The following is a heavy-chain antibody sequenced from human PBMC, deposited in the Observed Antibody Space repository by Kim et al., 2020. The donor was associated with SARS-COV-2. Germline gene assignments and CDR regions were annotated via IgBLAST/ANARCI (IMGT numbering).Heavy chain of an antibody. CDR3: ARGREQQVVTGWFDP. Sequence: GGSLRLSCAASGFTFSTYGMHWVRQAPGKGLEWVSFIWYDGSNEYYSDSVRGRFTISRDNSNNTLYLQMNSLRSEDTAMYYCARGREQQVVTGWFDPWGQGALVTVSS. D-gene: IGHD2-15*01. J-gene: IGHJ5*02. V-gene: IGHV3-33*01. CDR1: GFTFSTYG. CDR2: IWYDGSNE.